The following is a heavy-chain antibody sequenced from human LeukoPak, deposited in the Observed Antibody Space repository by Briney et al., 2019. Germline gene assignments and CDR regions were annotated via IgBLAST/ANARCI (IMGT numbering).Heavy chain of an antibody. CDR3: ARDPDGHSSGYHQGYYFDY. CDR1: GGSISSSSYY. J-gene: IGHJ4*02. CDR2: IYYSGST. V-gene: IGHV4-39*07. Sequence: SETLSLTCTVSGGSISSSSYYWGWIRQPPGKGLEWIGSIYYSGSTYYNPSLKSRVTISVDTSKNQFSLKLSSVTAADTAVYYCARDPDGHSSGYHQGYYFDYWGQGTLVTVSS. D-gene: IGHD3-22*01.